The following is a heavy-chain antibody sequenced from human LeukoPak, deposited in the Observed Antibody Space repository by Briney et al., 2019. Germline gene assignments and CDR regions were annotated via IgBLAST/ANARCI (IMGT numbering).Heavy chain of an antibody. Sequence: ASVKVSCKTSGYTFTDYYMHWVRQAPGQGLEWMGWINPNTGGANYAQKFQGRVTMTRDTSISTAYMELSRLRSDDTAVYYCARDWPHCSSTSCYAGPFDYWGQGTLVTVSS. D-gene: IGHD2-2*01. CDR2: INPNTGGA. CDR1: GYTFTDYY. CDR3: ARDWPHCSSTSCYAGPFDY. J-gene: IGHJ4*02. V-gene: IGHV1-2*02.